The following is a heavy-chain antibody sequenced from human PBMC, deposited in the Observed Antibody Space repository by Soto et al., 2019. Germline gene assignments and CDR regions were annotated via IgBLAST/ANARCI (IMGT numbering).Heavy chain of an antibody. CDR2: ISGSGGST. V-gene: IGHV3-23*01. J-gene: IGHJ6*02. D-gene: IGHD3-10*01. Sequence: ESGGGLVQPGGSLRLSCAASGFTFSSYAMSWVRQAPGKGLEWVSAISGSGGSTYYADSVKGRFTISRDNSKNTLYLQMNSLRAEDTAVYYCAKNGEGYGDADYYYGMDVWGQGTTVTVSS. CDR1: GFTFSSYA. CDR3: AKNGEGYGDADYYYGMDV.